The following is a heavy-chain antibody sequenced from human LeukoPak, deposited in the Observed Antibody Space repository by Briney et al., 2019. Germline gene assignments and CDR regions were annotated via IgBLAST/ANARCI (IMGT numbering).Heavy chain of an antibody. V-gene: IGHV1-8*01. Sequence: WASVKVSCKASGYSFTSHDINWVRQATGQGLEWVGWMNPNSGNTGYAQKFQDRVTMTRNTSISTAYLELSSLGSEDTAMYYCASALKRGSAGTLIDHWGQGTLVTVSS. CDR1: GYSFTSHD. CDR3: ASALKRGSAGTLIDH. D-gene: IGHD6-13*01. CDR2: MNPNSGNT. J-gene: IGHJ4*02.